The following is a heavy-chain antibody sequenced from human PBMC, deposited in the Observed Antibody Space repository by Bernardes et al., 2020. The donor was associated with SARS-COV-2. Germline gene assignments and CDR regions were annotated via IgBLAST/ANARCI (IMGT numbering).Heavy chain of an antibody. CDR1: GGSISSGGYY. V-gene: IGHV4-31*03. CDR3: ARAKGLNWNYVAYGLDAFDS. J-gene: IGHJ3*02. Sequence: SETLSLTCTVSGGSISSGGYYWSWIRQHPGKGLEWIGYIYYSGSTYYNPSLKSRVTISVDTSKNQFSLKLSSVTAADTAVYYCARAKGLNWNYVAYGLDAFDSWGQGTMVTVSS. CDR2: IYYSGST. D-gene: IGHD1-7*01.